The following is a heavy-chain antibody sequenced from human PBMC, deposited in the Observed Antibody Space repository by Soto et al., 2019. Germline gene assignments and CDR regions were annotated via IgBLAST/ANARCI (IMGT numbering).Heavy chain of an antibody. J-gene: IGHJ4*02. Sequence: SETLSLTCTVSGGSINDYYWSWTRQPPGKGLEWIAYGLRPDYTGYNPSLRNRVTISSDTSKNQFSLRLISVTAADTAVYFCARRSWQLVLNYFAFWGQGALVTVSS. CDR1: GGSINDYY. CDR3: ARRSWQLVLNYFAF. D-gene: IGHD6-6*01. V-gene: IGHV4-59*01. CDR2: GLRPDYT.